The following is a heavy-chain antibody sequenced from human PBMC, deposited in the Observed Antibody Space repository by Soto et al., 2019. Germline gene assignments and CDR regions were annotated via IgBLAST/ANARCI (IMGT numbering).Heavy chain of an antibody. CDR1: GYTLIMYY. Sequence: ASVKVSCKASGYTLIMYYIHWMRQAPGQGLEWMGLINPSGGSTTYAQKFQGRVTMARDTSTSTVYMDLSSLKSEDTAVYYCARSPYSSGYYYAIDYWGQGTQVTVSS. CDR2: INPSGGST. J-gene: IGHJ4*02. D-gene: IGHD3-22*01. CDR3: ARSPYSSGYYYAIDY. V-gene: IGHV1-46*01.